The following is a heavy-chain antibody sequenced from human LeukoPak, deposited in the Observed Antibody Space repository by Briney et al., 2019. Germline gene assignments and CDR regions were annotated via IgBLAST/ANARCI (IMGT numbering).Heavy chain of an antibody. CDR3: ARDEDNQWLGFDN. D-gene: IGHD6-19*01. Sequence: SQTLSLTCAISGDSVSSNSATWNWIRPSPSRGLEWLGRTYYRSKWSNDYAVSVKSRITIDPDTSKNQFSLQLNSVTPEDTAVYYCARDEDNQWLGFDNWGQGTLVTVFS. CDR2: TYYRSKWSN. CDR1: GDSVSSNSAT. J-gene: IGHJ4*02. V-gene: IGHV6-1*01.